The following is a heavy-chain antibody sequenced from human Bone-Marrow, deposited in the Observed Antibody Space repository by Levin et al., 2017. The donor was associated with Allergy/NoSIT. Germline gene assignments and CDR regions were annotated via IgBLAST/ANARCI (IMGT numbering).Heavy chain of an antibody. V-gene: IGHV4-39*07. CDR2: IYYSGST. J-gene: IGHJ4*02. Sequence: SETLSLTCTVSGGSISSSSYYWGWIRQPPGKGLEWIGSIYYSGSTYYNPSLKSRVTISVDTSKNQFSLKLSSVTAADTAVYYCARDRTSYDYDHLVDYWGQGTLVTVSS. CDR1: GGSISSSSYY. CDR3: ARDRTSYDYDHLVDY. D-gene: IGHD4-17*01.